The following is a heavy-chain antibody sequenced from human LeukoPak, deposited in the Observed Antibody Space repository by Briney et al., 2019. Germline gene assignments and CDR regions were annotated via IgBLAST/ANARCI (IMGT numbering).Heavy chain of an antibody. D-gene: IGHD3-9*01. J-gene: IGHJ4*02. V-gene: IGHV3-9*03. Sequence: PGGSLRLSCAVSGFTFDDYAMHWVRQVPGKGLEWVSGINWNSDSIGYADSVKGRFTTSRDNAKNSLYLQMNSLRTEDMGLYYCAKDSGGWDAGYFDYWGQGTLVTVSS. CDR1: GFTFDDYA. CDR2: INWNSDSI. CDR3: AKDSGGWDAGYFDY.